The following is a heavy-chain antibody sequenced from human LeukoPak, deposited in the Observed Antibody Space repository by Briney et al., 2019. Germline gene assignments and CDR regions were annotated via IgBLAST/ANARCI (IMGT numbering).Heavy chain of an antibody. Sequence: SETLSLTCTVSGGSISSGDYYWSWIRQPAGKGLEWIGRIYTSGSTNYNPSLKSRVTMSVDTSKNQFSLKLSSVTAADTAVYYCARMGYSSSWYCDYWGQGTLVTVSS. CDR1: GGSISSGDYY. V-gene: IGHV4-61*02. D-gene: IGHD6-13*01. CDR3: ARMGYSSSWYCDY. CDR2: IYTSGST. J-gene: IGHJ4*02.